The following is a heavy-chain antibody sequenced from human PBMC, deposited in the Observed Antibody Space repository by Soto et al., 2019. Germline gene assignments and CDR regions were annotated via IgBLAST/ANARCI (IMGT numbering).Heavy chain of an antibody. CDR2: INSDGSST. CDR1: GFTFSSYW. D-gene: IGHD6-19*01. J-gene: IGHJ4*02. V-gene: IGHV3-74*01. CDR3: ASEAVAGTGFDY. Sequence: EVQLVESGGGLVQPGGSLRLSCAASGFTFSSYWMHWVRQAPGKGLVWVSRINSDGSSTSYADSVKGRFTISRDNAKNTLYLKMNSLRAEDTAVYYCASEAVAGTGFDYWGQGTLVTVSS.